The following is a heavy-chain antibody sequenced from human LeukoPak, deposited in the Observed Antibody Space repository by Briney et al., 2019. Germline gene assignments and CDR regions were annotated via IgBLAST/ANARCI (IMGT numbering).Heavy chain of an antibody. D-gene: IGHD6-19*01. CDR1: GGSFSGYY. J-gene: IGHJ4*02. CDR3: ARGRSKRQWRPADY. CDR2: INHSGST. V-gene: IGHV4-34*01. Sequence: PSETLSLTCAVNGGSFSGYYWSWIRQPPGKGLEWIGEINHSGSTNYNPSLKSRVTISVDTSKNQFSLKLSSVTAADTAVYYCARGRSKRQWRPADYWGQGTLVTVSS.